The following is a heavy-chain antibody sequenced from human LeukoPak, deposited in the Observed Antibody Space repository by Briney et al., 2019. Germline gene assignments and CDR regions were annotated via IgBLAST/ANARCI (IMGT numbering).Heavy chain of an antibody. Sequence: GGSLRLSCAASGFTFSNHAMTWVRQAPGKGLEWVSAISDSGGSTYNADSVKGRFTISRDNSKNTLYLQMSSLRAEDTAVYYCAKARNSDYRFGFDIWGQETMVTVSS. CDR1: GFTFSNHA. J-gene: IGHJ3*02. CDR2: ISDSGGST. V-gene: IGHV3-23*01. D-gene: IGHD4-11*01. CDR3: AKARNSDYRFGFDI.